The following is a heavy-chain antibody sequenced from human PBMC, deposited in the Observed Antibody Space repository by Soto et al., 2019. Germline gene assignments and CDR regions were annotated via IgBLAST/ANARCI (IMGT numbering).Heavy chain of an antibody. V-gene: IGHV3-23*01. CDR1: GFIFGNFA. J-gene: IGHJ5*02. CDR3: AKDVINMVVAATHQDA. D-gene: IGHD2-15*01. CDR2: ITGRGGTT. Sequence: PGGSLRLSCAASGFIFGNFAMNWVRQAPGKGLEWVSSITGRGGTTYYAESVKGRFTISRDNSANVLFLQMNSLRAEDTAVYYCAKDVINMVVAATHQDAWGQGTLVTVYS.